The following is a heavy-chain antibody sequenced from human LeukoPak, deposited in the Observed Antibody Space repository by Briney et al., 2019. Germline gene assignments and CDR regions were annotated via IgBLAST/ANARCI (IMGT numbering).Heavy chain of an antibody. D-gene: IGHD1-1*01. Sequence: ASVKVSCKASGGTFISYAISWVRQAPGQGLEWMGRIIPIFGTANYAQKFQGRVTITTDESTSTAYMELSSLRSEDTAVYYCASLTGGREEYYFDYWGQGTLVTVSS. V-gene: IGHV1-69*05. CDR2: IIPIFGTA. CDR1: GGTFISYA. CDR3: ASLTGGREEYYFDY. J-gene: IGHJ4*02.